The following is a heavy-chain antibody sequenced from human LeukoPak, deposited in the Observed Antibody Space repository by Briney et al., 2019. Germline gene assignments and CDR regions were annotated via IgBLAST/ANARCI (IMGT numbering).Heavy chain of an antibody. CDR2: IYYSGST. CDR3: ARSQGMLDWFDP. V-gene: IGHV4-39*07. D-gene: IGHD2-8*01. CDR1: GGSISSSSYY. J-gene: IGHJ5*02. Sequence: SETLSLTCTVSGGSISSSSYYWGWIRQPPGKGLEWIGSIYYSGSTYYNPSLKSRVTMSVDTSKNQFSLKLSSVTAADTAVYYCARSQGMLDWFDPWGQGTLVTVSS.